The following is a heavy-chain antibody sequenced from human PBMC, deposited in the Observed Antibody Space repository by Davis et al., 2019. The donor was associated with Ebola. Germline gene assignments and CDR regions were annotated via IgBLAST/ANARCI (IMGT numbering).Heavy chain of an antibody. J-gene: IGHJ6*02. CDR1: GFTFSGSA. V-gene: IGHV3-73*01. CDR2: IRSKANSYAT. CDR3: TTAGGSSGYYYYYYGMDV. D-gene: IGHD3-22*01. Sequence: GGSLRLSCAASGFTFSGSAMHWVRQASGTGLEWVGRIRSKANSYATAYAASVKGRFTISRDDSKNTAYLQVNSLKTEDTAVYYCTTAGGSSGYYYYYYGMDVWGQGTTVTVSS.